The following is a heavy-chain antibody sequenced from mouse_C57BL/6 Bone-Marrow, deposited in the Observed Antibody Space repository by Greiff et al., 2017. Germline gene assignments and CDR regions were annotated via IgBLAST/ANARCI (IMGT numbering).Heavy chain of an antibody. J-gene: IGHJ2*01. Sequence: QVQLQQSGAELVKPGASVKMSCKASGYTFTRYWITWVKQRPGQGLEWIGDIYPGSGSTNYNEKFKSKATLTVDTSSSTAYMQLSSLTSGDSAVYDDARNLIHWGQGTTLTAST. CDR3: ARNLIH. CDR1: GYTFTRYW. V-gene: IGHV1-55*01. CDR2: IYPGSGST. D-gene: IGHD2-4*01.